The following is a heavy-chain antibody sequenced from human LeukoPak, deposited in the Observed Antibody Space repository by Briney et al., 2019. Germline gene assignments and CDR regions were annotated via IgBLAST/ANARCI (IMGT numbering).Heavy chain of an antibody. CDR2: INWNGGST. CDR3: ARGSITLFGVVSKAAFDI. CDR1: GFTFDDYV. V-gene: IGHV3-20*04. J-gene: IGHJ3*02. D-gene: IGHD3-3*01. Sequence: RPGGSLRLSCAASGFTFDDYVMNWVRQAPGKGLEWVSGINWNGGSTDYADSVKGRFTISRDNAKNSLYLQMNSLSAEDTALYYCARGSITLFGVVSKAAFDIWGQGTMVTVSS.